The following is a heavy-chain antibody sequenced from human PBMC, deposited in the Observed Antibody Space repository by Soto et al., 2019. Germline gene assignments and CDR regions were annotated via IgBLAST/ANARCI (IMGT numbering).Heavy chain of an antibody. CDR3: ARDLGGYVHLWDKSNY. CDR1: GFRFSGFA. J-gene: IGHJ4*02. Sequence: QVQLVESGGGVVQPGASLRLSCAASGFRFSGFAMHWVRQAPGKGLEWVAVISFDGSEKFYVDSVKGRFSISRDDFHSTVFLQVDRQRPEDTGVYYCARDLGGYVHLWDKSNYWGQGTLVNVSS. CDR2: ISFDGSEK. D-gene: IGHD5-12*01. V-gene: IGHV3-30*04.